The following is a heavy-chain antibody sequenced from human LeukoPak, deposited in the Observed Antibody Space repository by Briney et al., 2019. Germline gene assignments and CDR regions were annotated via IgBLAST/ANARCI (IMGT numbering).Heavy chain of an antibody. CDR2: IYYSGST. D-gene: IGHD3-22*01. CDR3: ASVDDSSGYYFPRYYYYYYVDV. CDR1: GGSISSSSYY. J-gene: IGHJ6*03. Sequence: SETLSLTCTVSGGSISSSSYYWGWIRQPPGKGLEWIGSIYYSGSTYYNPSLKSRVTISVDTSKNQFSLKLSSVTAADTAVYYCASVDDSSGYYFPRYYYYYYVDVWGKGTTVTVSS. V-gene: IGHV4-39*07.